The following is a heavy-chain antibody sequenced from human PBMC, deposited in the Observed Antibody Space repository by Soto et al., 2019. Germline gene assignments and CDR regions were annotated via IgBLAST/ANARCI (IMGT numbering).Heavy chain of an antibody. V-gene: IGHV4-39*01. J-gene: IGHJ3*02. CDR3: ARSKYDFWTTDAFDI. CDR2: IYYSGST. Sequence: SETLSLTCTVSGGSISSSSYYWGWIRQPPGKGLEWIGSIYYSGSTYYNPSLKSRVTISVDTSKNQFSLKLSSVTAADTAVYYCARSKYDFWTTDAFDIWGQGTMVAVSS. D-gene: IGHD3-3*01. CDR1: GGSISSSSYY.